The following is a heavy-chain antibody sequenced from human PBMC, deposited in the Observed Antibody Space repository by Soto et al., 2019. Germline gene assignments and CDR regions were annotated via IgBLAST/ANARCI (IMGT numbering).Heavy chain of an antibody. J-gene: IGHJ6*02. CDR1: GDSVCSHSAP. Sequence: QRPSLTCALPGDSVCSHSAPWNWIRQSPTRGLEWLGRTYYRSKWYNDYAVSGKSRITINPDTAKNQFSLQLNSVTSEDTAVYYCARVHVEDSSDVNCSLDFWGRRSSDPVSS. V-gene: IGHV6-1*01. D-gene: IGHD1-1*01. CDR3: ARVHVEDSSDVNCSLDF. CDR2: TYYRSKWYN.